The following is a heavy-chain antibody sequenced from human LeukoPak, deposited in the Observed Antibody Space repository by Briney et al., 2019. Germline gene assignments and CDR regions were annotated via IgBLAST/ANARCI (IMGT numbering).Heavy chain of an antibody. CDR2: IYYSGST. CDR1: GGSISDYY. V-gene: IGHV4-59*01. Sequence: SETLTLTCTVSGGSISDYYWSWIRQPPGKGLEWIAYIYYSGSTTYNPSLKSRVTISVDTSKNQFSLKLSSVTAADTAVYYCARGFRLTGTTPQSWIDPWGQGTLVTVAS. D-gene: IGHD1-7*01. J-gene: IGHJ5*02. CDR3: ARGFRLTGTTPQSWIDP.